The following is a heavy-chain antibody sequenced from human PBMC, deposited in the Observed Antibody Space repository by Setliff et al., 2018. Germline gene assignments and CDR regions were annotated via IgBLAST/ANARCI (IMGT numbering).Heavy chain of an antibody. CDR1: GYTFTSYD. J-gene: IGHJ5*02. Sequence: GASVKVSCKASGYTFTSYDINWVRQATGQGLEWMGWMNPNSGNTGYAQKFQGRVTITRDTSASTAYMELSSLRSEDTAVYYCARDTYIGDFWSGYYIQGQFDPWGQGTLVTVSS. CDR3: ARDTYIGDFWSGYYIQGQFDP. V-gene: IGHV1-8*03. D-gene: IGHD3-3*01. CDR2: MNPNSGNT.